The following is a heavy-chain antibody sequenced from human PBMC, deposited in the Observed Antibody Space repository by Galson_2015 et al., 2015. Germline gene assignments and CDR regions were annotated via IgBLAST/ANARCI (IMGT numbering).Heavy chain of an antibody. J-gene: IGHJ4*02. V-gene: IGHV3-7*01. Sequence: SLRLSCAASGFTLSSYWMSWLRQAPGKGLEWVANIKQDGSDKYYVDSVKGRFTISRDNAKNSLYLQMDSLRAEDTAVYYCARAGSVSRYFDYWGQGSLVTVSS. CDR1: GFTLSSYW. CDR2: IKQDGSDK. CDR3: ARAGSVSRYFDY.